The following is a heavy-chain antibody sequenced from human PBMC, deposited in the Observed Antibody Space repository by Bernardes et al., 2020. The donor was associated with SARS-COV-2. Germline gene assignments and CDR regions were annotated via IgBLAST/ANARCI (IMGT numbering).Heavy chain of an antibody. CDR1: GGSITNYY. Sequence: SETLSLTCTVSGGSITNYYWSWVRQPPGKGLEWIGYVYYTGRTNYNPSLESRVTISVDTSKNQFSLRLTSVTAADTAVYYCAREGYNYGNGWFDPWGQGTLVTVST. CDR2: VYYTGRT. J-gene: IGHJ5*02. V-gene: IGHV4-59*01. CDR3: AREGYNYGNGWFDP. D-gene: IGHD5-18*01.